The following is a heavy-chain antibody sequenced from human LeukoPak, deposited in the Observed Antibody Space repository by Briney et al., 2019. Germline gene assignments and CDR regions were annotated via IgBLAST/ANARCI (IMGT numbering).Heavy chain of an antibody. CDR2: ISGSGDKT. CDR3: AKDLNYGFDS. J-gene: IGHJ4*02. V-gene: IGHV3-23*01. CDR1: GFAFRTYA. Sequence: GRSLRLSCAASGFAFRTYAMSWVRQAPGKGLEGVSAISGSGDKTYYAESVRGRFTISRDNSENTLYLQMNSLRAEDTAVYYCAKDLNYGFDSWGQGTLVTVSS. D-gene: IGHD3-10*01.